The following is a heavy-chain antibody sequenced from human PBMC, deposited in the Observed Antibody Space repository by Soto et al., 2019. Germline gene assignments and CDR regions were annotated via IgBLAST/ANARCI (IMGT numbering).Heavy chain of an antibody. CDR1: GFICSSYD. J-gene: IGHJ3*02. CDR2: ILVGGST. D-gene: IGHD1-26*01. Sequence: PGGSLRLSCAVSGFICSSYDMIWVRQAPGKGREGVATILVGGSTHYEDAVNGRCTISSGTAKNPVYLQMSSMTAGATAFYYCAQETATSGGAFEIYGQGTLVTVSS. V-gene: IGHV3-23*01. CDR3: AQETATSGGAFEI.